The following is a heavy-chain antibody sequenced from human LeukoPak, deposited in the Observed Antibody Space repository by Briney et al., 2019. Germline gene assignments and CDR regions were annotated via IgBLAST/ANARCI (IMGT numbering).Heavy chain of an antibody. CDR3: ARVASGSIWFGELFS. CDR2: ISAYNGNT. J-gene: IGHJ5*02. D-gene: IGHD3-10*01. V-gene: IGHV1-18*01. Sequence: ASVKVSCKASGYTFTSYGISWVRQAPGQGLEWMGWISAYNGNTNYAQKFQGRVTMTRDTSISTAYMELSRLRSDDTAVYYCARVASGSIWFGELFSWGQGTLVTVSS. CDR1: GYTFTSYG.